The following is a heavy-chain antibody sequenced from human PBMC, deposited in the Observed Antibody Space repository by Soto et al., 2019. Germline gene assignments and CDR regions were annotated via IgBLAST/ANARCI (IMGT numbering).Heavy chain of an antibody. J-gene: IGHJ6*02. CDR2: IFYSGST. Sequence: PSETLSLTCTVSGDSISSSSYYWGWIRQPPGEGLEWIGSIFYSGSTYYNPSLKSRVTISVDTSKNQFSLNLSSVTAADTAGYYCARGAGSPTYYYGMDVWGQGTTVTVSS. V-gene: IGHV4-39*01. CDR1: GDSISSSSYY. D-gene: IGHD2-15*01. CDR3: ARGAGSPTYYYGMDV.